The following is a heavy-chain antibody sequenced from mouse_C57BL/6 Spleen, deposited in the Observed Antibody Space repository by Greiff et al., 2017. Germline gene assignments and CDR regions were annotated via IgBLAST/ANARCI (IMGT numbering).Heavy chain of an antibody. CDR3: TGRGNHTLYWYFDV. D-gene: IGHD2-1*01. V-gene: IGHV6-3*01. CDR1: GFTFSNYW. CDR2: IRLKSDNYAT. Sequence: EVMLVESGGGLVQPGGSMRLSCVASGFTFSNYWMNWVRQSPEKGLEWVAQIRLKSDNYATHYAESVKGRFTISRDDSKSSVYLQMNNLRAEDTGIYYCTGRGNHTLYWYFDVWGTGTTVTVSS. J-gene: IGHJ1*03.